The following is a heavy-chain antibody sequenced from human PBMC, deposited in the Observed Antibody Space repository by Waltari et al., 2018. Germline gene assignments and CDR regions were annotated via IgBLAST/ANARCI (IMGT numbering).Heavy chain of an antibody. V-gene: IGHV4-31*03. CDR2: IYYRGST. CDR3: ARSHPYDCSSTSCSTALDY. Sequence: QVQLQESGPGLVKPSQTLSLTCTVSGGSISSGGYYWSWIRQHPGTGLEWIGYIYYRGSTYYNPSLKSRVTISVDTSKNQFSLKLSSVTAADTAVYYCARSHPYDCSSTSCSTALDYWGQGTLVTVSS. J-gene: IGHJ4*02. D-gene: IGHD2-2*01. CDR1: GGSISSGGYY.